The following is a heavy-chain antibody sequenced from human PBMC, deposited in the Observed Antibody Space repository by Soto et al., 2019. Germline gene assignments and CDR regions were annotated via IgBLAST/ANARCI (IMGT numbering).Heavy chain of an antibody. CDR1: GQTFTNYG. D-gene: IGHD2-15*01. V-gene: IGHV1-18*01. CDR3: LTVAKRCSGRICYSPTGMEV. Sequence: ASVKVSCKASGQTFTNYGISWVRQAPGQGLEWMGWISGDNGDTTFAQKFQGRVSLTTDTSTSTAYMELRSLTSDDTAVYYCLTVAKRCSGRICYSPTGMEVWGQGTTVTVSS. J-gene: IGHJ6*02. CDR2: ISGDNGDT.